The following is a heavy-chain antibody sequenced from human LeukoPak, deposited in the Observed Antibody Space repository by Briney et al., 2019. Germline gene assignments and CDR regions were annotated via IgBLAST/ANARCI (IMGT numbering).Heavy chain of an antibody. D-gene: IGHD5-18*01. J-gene: IGHJ3*02. CDR2: IYYSGST. CDR3: ARVDTAMADAFDI. CDR1: GGSLSSYY. Sequence: SETLSLTCTVSGGSLSSYYWSWIRQPPGKGLEWIGYIYYSGSTNYNPSLKSRVTISVDTSKNQFSLKLSSVTAADTAVYYCARVDTAMADAFDIWGQGTMVTVSS. V-gene: IGHV4-59*08.